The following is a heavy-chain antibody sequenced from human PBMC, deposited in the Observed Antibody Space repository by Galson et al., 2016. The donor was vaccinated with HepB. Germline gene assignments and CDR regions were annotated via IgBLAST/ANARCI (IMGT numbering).Heavy chain of an antibody. D-gene: IGHD3-22*01. Sequence: SLRLSCAVSGFTFSSYALHWVRQAPGKGLEWVAVISFDGNNKYYGDSVKGRFTISRDNSKNTLYLQMNSLRAEDTAVYYCARDERYYDSGGYPAYYGLDVWGQGTTVTVSS. J-gene: IGHJ6*02. CDR1: GFTFSSYA. CDR2: ISFDGNNK. CDR3: ARDERYYDSGGYPAYYGLDV. V-gene: IGHV3-30*14.